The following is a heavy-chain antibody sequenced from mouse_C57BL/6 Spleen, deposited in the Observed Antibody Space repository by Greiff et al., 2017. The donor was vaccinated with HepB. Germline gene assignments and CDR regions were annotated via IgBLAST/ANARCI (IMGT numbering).Heavy chain of an antibody. J-gene: IGHJ4*01. CDR3: ARGGYGGAWDAMDY. CDR1: GFTFSSYA. V-gene: IGHV5-4*01. CDR2: ISDGGSYT. Sequence: EVQRVESGGGLVKPGGSLKLSCAASGFTFSSYAMSWVRQTPEKRLEWVATISDGGSYTYYPDNVKGRFTISRDNAKNNLYLQMSHLKSEDTAMYYCARGGYGGAWDAMDYWGQGTSVTVSS. D-gene: IGHD2-14*01.